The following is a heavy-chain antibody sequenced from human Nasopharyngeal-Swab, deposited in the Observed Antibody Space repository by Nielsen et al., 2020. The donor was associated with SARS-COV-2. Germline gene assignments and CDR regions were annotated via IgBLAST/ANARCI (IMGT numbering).Heavy chain of an antibody. J-gene: IGHJ6*03. Sequence: SETLSLTCSVSGGSISDYHWSWIRQPPGKGLEWISYIYSNGGTNYNPSFKSRLTTSVDTSKNQFSLKLSSVTAEDTAVYYCARRGKDSYGYHYYYMDVWGKGATVTVSS. V-gene: IGHV4-59*08. CDR1: GGSISDYH. CDR2: IYSNGGT. D-gene: IGHD5-18*01. CDR3: ARRGKDSYGYHYYYMDV.